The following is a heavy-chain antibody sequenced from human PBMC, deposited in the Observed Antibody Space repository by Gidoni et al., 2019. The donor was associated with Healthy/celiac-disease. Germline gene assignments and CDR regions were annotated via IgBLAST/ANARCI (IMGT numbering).Heavy chain of an antibody. D-gene: IGHD3-22*01. CDR3: ARDLSGYDSSGSSLYNWFDP. V-gene: IGHV1-2*02. CDR1: GYTFTGYY. J-gene: IGHJ5*02. Sequence: GAEVKKPGASVKVSCKASGYTFTGYYMHWVRQAPGQGLEWMGWINPNSGGTNYAQKFQGRVTMTRDKSISTAYMELSRLRSDDTAGYYCARDLSGYDSSGSSLYNWFDPWGQGTLVTVSS. CDR2: INPNSGGT.